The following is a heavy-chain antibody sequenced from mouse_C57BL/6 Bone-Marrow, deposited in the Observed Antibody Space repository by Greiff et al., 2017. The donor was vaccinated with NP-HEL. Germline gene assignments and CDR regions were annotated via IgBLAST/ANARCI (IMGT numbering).Heavy chain of an antibody. D-gene: IGHD1-1*02. CDR1: GYTFTDYY. V-gene: IGHV1-75*01. Sequence: QVHVKQSGPELVKPGASVKISCKASGYTFTDYYINWVKQRPGQGLEWIGWIFPGSGSTYYNEKFKGKATLTVDKSSSTAYMLLSSLTSEDSAVYFCARWAPSMGPFAYWGQGTLVTVSA. CDR2: IFPGSGST. CDR3: ARWAPSMGPFAY. J-gene: IGHJ3*01.